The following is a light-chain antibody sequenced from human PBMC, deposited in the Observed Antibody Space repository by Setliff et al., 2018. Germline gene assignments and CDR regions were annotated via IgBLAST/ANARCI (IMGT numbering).Light chain of an antibody. J-gene: IGLJ1*01. CDR3: SSYTSSGTDV. V-gene: IGLV2-14*01. Sequence: QSALTQPASVSGSPGQSITISCTGTSGDVGGYDYVSWYQQHPGKAPKFMIYEVSNRPSGVSNRFSGSKSGNTASLTISGLQAEDEADYYCSSYTSSGTDVFGSGTKV. CDR1: SGDVGGYDY. CDR2: EVS.